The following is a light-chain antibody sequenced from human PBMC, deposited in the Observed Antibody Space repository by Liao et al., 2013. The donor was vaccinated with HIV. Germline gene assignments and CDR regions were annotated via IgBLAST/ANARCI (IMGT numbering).Light chain of an antibody. CDR1: KLGDKY. CDR2: QNR. CDR3: QAWDSNEVI. V-gene: IGLV3-1*01. J-gene: IGLJ2*01. Sequence: SYELTQPPSVSVSPGQTASITCSGDKLGDKYAYWYQQKPGQSPVLVISQNRKRPSGIPERFSGSNSGNTATLTISGTQAMDEADYYCQAWDSNEVIFGGGTKLSVL.